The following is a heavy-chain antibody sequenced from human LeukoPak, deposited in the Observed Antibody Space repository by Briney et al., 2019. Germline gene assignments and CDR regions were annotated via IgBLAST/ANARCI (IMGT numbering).Heavy chain of an antibody. Sequence: SETLSLTCTVSGGSISSYYWCWIRRPPEKGLEWIGYIYYSGSTNYNPSLKSRVTISVDTSKNQFSLKLSSVTAADTAVYYCARFRNYYDSSGYPYYFDYWGQGTLVTVSS. V-gene: IGHV4-59*01. J-gene: IGHJ4*02. CDR1: GGSISSYY. D-gene: IGHD3-22*01. CDR3: ARFRNYYDSSGYPYYFDY. CDR2: IYYSGST.